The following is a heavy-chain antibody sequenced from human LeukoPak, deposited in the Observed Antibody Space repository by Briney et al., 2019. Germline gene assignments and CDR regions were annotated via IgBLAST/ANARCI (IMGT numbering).Heavy chain of an antibody. Sequence: SETLSLTCTVSGGSVSSNTYYWSWIRQPPGKGLEWIGYIYYSGSTNYNPSLKSQVTISVDKSKNQFSLKLSFVTAADTAMYYCARSDYHNSGSHTVFDAFDIWGQGTRVTVSS. CDR3: ARSDYHNSGSHTVFDAFDI. CDR1: GGSVSSNTYY. CDR2: IYYSGST. D-gene: IGHD3-10*01. V-gene: IGHV4-61*01. J-gene: IGHJ3*02.